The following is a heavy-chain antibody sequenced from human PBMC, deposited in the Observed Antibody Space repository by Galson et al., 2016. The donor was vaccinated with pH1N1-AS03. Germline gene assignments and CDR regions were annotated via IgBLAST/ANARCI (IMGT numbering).Heavy chain of an antibody. CDR3: ASRCSSTSCLYYYYGMDV. D-gene: IGHD2-2*01. V-gene: IGHV1-8*01. Sequence: SVKVSCKASGYTFTSYDINWVRQATGQGLEWMGWMNPNSGNTGYAQKFQGRVTMTRNTSISTAYMELSSLRSEDTAVYYCASRCSSTSCLYYYYGMDVWGQGTTVIVS. CDR1: GYTFTSYD. J-gene: IGHJ6*02. CDR2: MNPNSGNT.